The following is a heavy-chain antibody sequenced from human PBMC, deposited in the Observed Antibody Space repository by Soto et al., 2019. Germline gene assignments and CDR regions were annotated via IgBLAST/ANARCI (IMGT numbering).Heavy chain of an antibody. V-gene: IGHV1-69*13. CDR2: IIPIFGTA. Sequence: SVKVSCKASGGTFSSYAISWVRQAPGQGLEWMGGIIPIFGTANYAQKFQGRVTITADESTSTAYMELSSLRSEDTAVYYCASWGYGDYLYYYGMDVWGQGTTVTVSS. D-gene: IGHD4-17*01. J-gene: IGHJ6*02. CDR3: ASWGYGDYLYYYGMDV. CDR1: GGTFSSYA.